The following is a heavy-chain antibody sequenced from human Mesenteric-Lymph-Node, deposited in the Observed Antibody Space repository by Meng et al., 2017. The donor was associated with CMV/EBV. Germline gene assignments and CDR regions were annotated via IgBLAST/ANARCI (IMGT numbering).Heavy chain of an antibody. Sequence: GESLKISCAASGFTFSSYAMHWVRQAPGKGLEWVAVISYDGSNKYYADSVKGRFTISRDNSKNTLYLQMNSLRAEDTAVYYCAKDSTGYCSSSSCYLNAFDIWGQGTMVTVSS. CDR1: GFTFSSYA. J-gene: IGHJ3*02. V-gene: IGHV3-30*04. CDR2: ISYDGSNK. CDR3: AKDSTGYCSSSSCYLNAFDI. D-gene: IGHD2-2*01.